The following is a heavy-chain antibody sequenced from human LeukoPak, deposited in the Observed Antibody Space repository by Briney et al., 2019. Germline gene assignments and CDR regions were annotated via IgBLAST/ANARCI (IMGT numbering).Heavy chain of an antibody. D-gene: IGHD4/OR15-4a*01. J-gene: IGHJ4*02. CDR2: ICGRGGST. V-gene: IGHV3-23*01. CDR3: CEGDYGRWGYGVWPEYYFDY. CDR1: GFTFSSYA. Sequence: GGSLRLSCAASGFTFSSYAMSWVRQAPGKGLEGVSAICGRGGSTYYPDSVKGRFTISRDNSKNTLHLQMNICRAEDPAVDYCCEGDYGRWGYGVWPEYYFDYWGQGTLVTVSS.